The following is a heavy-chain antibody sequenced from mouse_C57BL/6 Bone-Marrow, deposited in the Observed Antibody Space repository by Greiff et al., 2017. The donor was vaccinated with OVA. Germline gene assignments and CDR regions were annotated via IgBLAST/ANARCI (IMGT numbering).Heavy chain of an antibody. V-gene: IGHV5-17*01. CDR3: ARDYYGMDY. Sequence: EVKVEESGGGLVKPGGSLKLSCAASGFTFSDYGMHWVRQAPEKGLEWVAYISSGSSTIYYADTVKGRFTISRDNAKNTLFLQMTSLRSEDTAMYYCARDYYGMDYWGQGTTLTVSS. J-gene: IGHJ2*01. CDR2: ISSGSSTI. CDR1: GFTFSDYG. D-gene: IGHD1-1*01.